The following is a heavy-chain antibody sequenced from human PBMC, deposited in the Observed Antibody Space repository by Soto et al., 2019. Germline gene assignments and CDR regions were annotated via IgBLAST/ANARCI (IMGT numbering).Heavy chain of an antibody. CDR2: IYYNGNA. J-gene: IGHJ5*02. D-gene: IGHD3-10*01. Sequence: PSETLSLTCNVSGGSIDRSNYYWDWLRQPPGKGLEWIGTIYYNGNANYNPSLKSRVSMSVDTSKNQFSLKLVSVTAADTALFYCAVFGVGGVIITENWFDPGGQGTLVTVPS. CDR3: AVFGVGGVIITENWFDP. V-gene: IGHV4-39*01. CDR1: GGSIDRSNYY.